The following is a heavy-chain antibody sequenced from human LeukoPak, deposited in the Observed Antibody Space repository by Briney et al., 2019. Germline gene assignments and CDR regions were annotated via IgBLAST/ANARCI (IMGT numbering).Heavy chain of an antibody. V-gene: IGHV1-18*01. D-gene: IGHD4-11*01. CDR1: GYTFTSYG. Sequence: ASVKVSCKASGYTFTSYGISWVRQAPGQGLEWMGWISAYNGNTNYAQKLQGRVTMTTDTSTSTAYMELRSLRSDDTAVYYCARVDYSNYRWAFDIWGQGTMVTVSS. CDR2: ISAYNGNT. J-gene: IGHJ3*02. CDR3: ARVDYSNYRWAFDI.